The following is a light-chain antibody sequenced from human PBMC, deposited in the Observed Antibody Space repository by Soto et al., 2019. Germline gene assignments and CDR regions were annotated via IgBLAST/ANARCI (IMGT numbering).Light chain of an antibody. J-gene: IGKJ2*01. CDR1: QGVSSY. V-gene: IGKV3-15*01. Sequence: EIVMTQSPAALSVSLGERVSLTCRASQGVSSYLVWYQQKPGQAPRLLISDASTRATDIPDRFSGSGSGTDFTLTISSLQSSDLAVYYCLQYSTWPPLYTFGQGTKLEIK. CDR2: DAS. CDR3: LQYSTWPPLYT.